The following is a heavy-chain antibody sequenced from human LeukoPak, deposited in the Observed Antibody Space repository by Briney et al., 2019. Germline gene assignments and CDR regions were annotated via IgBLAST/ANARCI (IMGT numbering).Heavy chain of an antibody. CDR1: GGSFSGYY. CDR3: ARDGYSAYGDYYYYGMDV. V-gene: IGHV4-4*07. D-gene: IGHD5-12*01. Sequence: KPSETLSLTCAVYGGSFSGYYWSWIRQPPGKGLEWIGRIYPSGSTDYNPSLKSRVTMSVDTSKNQFSLNLNSVTAADTAVYYCARDGYSAYGDYYYYGMDVWGQGTTVTVSS. CDR2: IYPSGST. J-gene: IGHJ6*02.